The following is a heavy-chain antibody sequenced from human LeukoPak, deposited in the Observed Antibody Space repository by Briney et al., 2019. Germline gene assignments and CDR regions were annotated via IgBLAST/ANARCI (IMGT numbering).Heavy chain of an antibody. CDR2: IYHSGST. V-gene: IGHV4-59*08. J-gene: IGHJ4*02. CDR1: GGSMSYYY. Sequence: SETLSLTCTVSGGSMSYYYWSWIRQPPGKGLEWIGYIYHSGSTNYKPSLKSRVTISVNRSKKLFSLSLSSMTAADTAVYYCARHESKDGYRGFDYWGQGTLVTVSS. CDR3: ARHESKDGYRGFDY. D-gene: IGHD5-24*01.